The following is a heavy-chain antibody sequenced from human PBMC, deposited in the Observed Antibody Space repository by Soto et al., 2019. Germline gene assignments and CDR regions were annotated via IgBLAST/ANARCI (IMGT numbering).Heavy chain of an antibody. V-gene: IGHV4-59*01. J-gene: IGHJ6*02. Sequence: QVQLQESGPGLVKPSETLSLTCTVSGGSISSYYWSWIRQPPGKGLEWIGYNYYSGITNYNPSLKSRVTSSVDTSKNQFSLKLSSVTAADTAVYYCARYKSNYYYGMDVWGQGTTVTVS. CDR1: GGSISSYY. CDR3: ARYKSNYYYGMDV. D-gene: IGHD1-20*01. CDR2: NYYSGIT.